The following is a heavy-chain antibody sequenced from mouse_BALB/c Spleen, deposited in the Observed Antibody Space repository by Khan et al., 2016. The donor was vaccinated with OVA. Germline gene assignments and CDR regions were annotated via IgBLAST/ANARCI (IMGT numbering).Heavy chain of an antibody. CDR2: IYTYTGEP. J-gene: IGHJ4*01. V-gene: IGHV9-3-1*01. Sequence: QIQLVQSGPDLKKPGETVKISCKASGYIFTNYGINWVKQAPGKGLKWMGWIYTYTGEPTYVDDFKGRFAFSLETSASTAYLQINNLKNEDTATYFCARGGRRAIDNWGQGTSVTVSS. CDR3: ARGGRRAIDN. D-gene: IGHD3-3*01. CDR1: GYIFTNYG.